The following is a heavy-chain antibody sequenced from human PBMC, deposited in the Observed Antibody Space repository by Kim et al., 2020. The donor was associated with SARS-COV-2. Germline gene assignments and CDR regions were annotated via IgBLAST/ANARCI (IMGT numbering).Heavy chain of an antibody. Sequence: SQTLSLTCAISGDSVSTNSASWNWVRQSPSRGLEWLGRTYYRSKWYNDYAVFVSSRIMINAETSNNQFSLQLNSVTPEDTAIYYCARDPSDGYGGFDYWGQGTLVTVSS. CDR3: ARDPSDGYGGFDY. CDR2: TYYRSKWYN. J-gene: IGHJ4*02. CDR1: GDSVSTNSAS. D-gene: IGHD5-12*01. V-gene: IGHV6-1*01.